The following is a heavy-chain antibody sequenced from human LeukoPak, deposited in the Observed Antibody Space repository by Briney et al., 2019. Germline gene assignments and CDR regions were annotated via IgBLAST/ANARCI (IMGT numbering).Heavy chain of an antibody. Sequence: SVKVSCKASGGTFSSYAISWVRQAPGQGLEWMGGIIPIFGTANYAQKFQGRVTITTDESTSTAYMELSSLRSEDTAVNYCARKGDYYDSSGYYDYFDYWGQGTLVTVSS. CDR3: ARKGDYYDSSGYYDYFDY. J-gene: IGHJ4*02. CDR2: IIPIFGTA. CDR1: GGTFSSYA. D-gene: IGHD3-22*01. V-gene: IGHV1-69*05.